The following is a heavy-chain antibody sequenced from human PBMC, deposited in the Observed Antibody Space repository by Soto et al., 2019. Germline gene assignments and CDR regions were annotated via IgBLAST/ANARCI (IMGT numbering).Heavy chain of an antibody. CDR3: AMAVNRRLVDWFDP. J-gene: IGHJ5*02. Sequence: SETLSLTCAAYGGSFSGYYWSWIRQPPGKGLEWNGEIKHTGSTNHNPSLKSLVTIPVATSKNQFSLKLSSVTVADTAVYYCAMAVNRRLVDWFDPRGQGTLVAVSS. D-gene: IGHD3-9*01. CDR2: IKHTGST. V-gene: IGHV4-34*01. CDR1: GGSFSGYY.